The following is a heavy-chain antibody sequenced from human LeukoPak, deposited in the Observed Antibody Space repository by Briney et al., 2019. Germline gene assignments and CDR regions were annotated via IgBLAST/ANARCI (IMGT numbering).Heavy chain of an antibody. CDR1: GFTFSSYG. V-gene: IGHV3-33*08. CDR2: IWYDGSNK. CDR3: ARVIRWELPHYYYYYGMDV. J-gene: IGHJ6*02. Sequence: GGSLRLSCAASGFTFSSYGMHWVRQAPGKGLEWVAVIWYDGSNKYYADSVKGRFTISRDNSKNTLYLQMNSLRAEDTAVYYCARVIRWELPHYYYYYGMDVWGQGTTVTVSS. D-gene: IGHD1-26*01.